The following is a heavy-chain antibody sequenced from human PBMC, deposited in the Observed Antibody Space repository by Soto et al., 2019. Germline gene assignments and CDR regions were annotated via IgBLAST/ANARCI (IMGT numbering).Heavy chain of an antibody. D-gene: IGHD3-16*01. CDR2: ISGSGRTI. V-gene: IGHV3-11*01. CDR1: GIIFSDY. Sequence: QVPLVESGGGLVKPGGSLRLSCAASGIIFSDYMSWVRQAPGKGLEWLSYISGSGRTIYSADSVKGRFTISRDNATNSLHLQMYNLRAEDTAVYYCARLPFPWGWFDPWGQGTLVTVSS. CDR3: ARLPFPWGWFDP. J-gene: IGHJ5*02.